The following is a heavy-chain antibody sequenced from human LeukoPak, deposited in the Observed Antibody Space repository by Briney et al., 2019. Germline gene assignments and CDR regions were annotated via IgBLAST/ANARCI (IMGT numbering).Heavy chain of an antibody. CDR2: IYYSGST. J-gene: IGHJ5*02. D-gene: IGHD3-10*01. CDR3: AREMVRSMAWFDP. Sequence: SETLSLTCTVSGGSISSSSYYWGWIRQPPGKGLEWIGSIYYSGSTYYNPSLKSRVTISVDTSKNQFSLKLSSVTAADTAVYYCAREMVRSMAWFDPWGQGTLVTVSS. V-gene: IGHV4-39*07. CDR1: GGSISSSSYY.